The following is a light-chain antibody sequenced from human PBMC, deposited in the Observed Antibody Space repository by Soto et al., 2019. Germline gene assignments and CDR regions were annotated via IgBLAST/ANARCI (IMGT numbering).Light chain of an antibody. V-gene: IGKV3-15*01. CDR2: GAS. Sequence: EIVMSQSPATPSVPPGGRATLSCRASQSVSTNFAWYQQRPGQAPRLLFYGASIRATAVPARFTASGSGTEFTLTISSLQSEDFAVYYCQQYNTRPRTFGQGTKVDIK. CDR3: QQYNTRPRT. CDR1: QSVSTN. J-gene: IGKJ1*01.